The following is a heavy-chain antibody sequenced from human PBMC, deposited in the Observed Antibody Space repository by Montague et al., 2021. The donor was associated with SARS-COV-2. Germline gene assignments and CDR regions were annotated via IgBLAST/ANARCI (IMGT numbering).Heavy chain of an antibody. CDR1: GFSLSTSGMC. J-gene: IGHJ4*02. Sequence: PALVKPTQTLTLTCTFSGFSLSTSGMCVSWIRQPPGKALEWLALIDWDDDKYYSTSLKTRLTISKDTSKNQVVLTMTNMDPVDTATYYCERTYYDILTGYYTYDYWGQGTLVTVSS. CDR2: IDWDDDK. V-gene: IGHV2-70*01. CDR3: ERTYYDILTGYYTYDY. D-gene: IGHD3-9*01.